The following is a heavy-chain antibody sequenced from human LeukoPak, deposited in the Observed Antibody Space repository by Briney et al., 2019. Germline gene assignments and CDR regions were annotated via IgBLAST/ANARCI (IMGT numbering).Heavy chain of an antibody. CDR1: GGTFSSYA. Sequence: ASVKVSCKTSGGTFSSYAISWVRQATGQGLEWMGWMNPNSGSTGYAQKFQGRVTMTRNTSISTAYMELSSLRSEDTAVYYCARELVVAAQGALGYWGQGTLVTVSS. J-gene: IGHJ4*02. CDR2: MNPNSGST. CDR3: ARELVVAAQGALGY. D-gene: IGHD2-15*01. V-gene: IGHV1-8*02.